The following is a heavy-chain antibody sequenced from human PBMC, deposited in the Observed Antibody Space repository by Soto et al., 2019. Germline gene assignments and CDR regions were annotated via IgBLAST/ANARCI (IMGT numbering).Heavy chain of an antibody. V-gene: IGHV1-69*04. Sequence: ASVKVSCEASGGTFSSYTISWVRQAPGQGLEWMGRIIPILGIANYAQKFQGRVTITADKSTSTAYMELSSLRSEDTAVYYCAREPSHNYLRGIAAAGKGPNWFDPWGQGTLVTVSS. J-gene: IGHJ5*02. CDR2: IIPILGIA. CDR1: GGTFSSYT. D-gene: IGHD6-13*01. CDR3: AREPSHNYLRGIAAAGKGPNWFDP.